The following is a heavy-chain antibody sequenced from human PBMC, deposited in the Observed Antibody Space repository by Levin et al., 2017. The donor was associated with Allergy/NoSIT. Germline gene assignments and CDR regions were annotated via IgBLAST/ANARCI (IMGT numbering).Heavy chain of an antibody. V-gene: IGHV4-4*02. D-gene: IGHD2-2*01. CDR3: AVQPGFYIDY. Sequence: SETLSLTCAVSGASISSDNWWSWVRQPPGKGLEWIAEISHAGDTNYSPSLKSRITISRDKSKNQFSLKLTSVTAADTAVYYCAVQPGFYIDYWGQGSLVTVSS. CDR1: GASISSDNW. J-gene: IGHJ4*02. CDR2: ISHAGDT.